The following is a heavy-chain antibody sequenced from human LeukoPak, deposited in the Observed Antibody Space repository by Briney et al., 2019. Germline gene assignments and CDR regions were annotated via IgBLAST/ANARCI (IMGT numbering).Heavy chain of an antibody. Sequence: ASVKVSCKASGYTFTGYYMHWVRQAPGQGLEWMGWINHNSGGTNYAQNFQGRVTMTRDTSISTAYMEVSRVRSDDTAVYYCAREDSSGYDYWGQGTLVTVSS. V-gene: IGHV1-2*02. CDR1: GYTFTGYY. J-gene: IGHJ4*02. D-gene: IGHD3-22*01. CDR2: INHNSGGT. CDR3: AREDSSGYDY.